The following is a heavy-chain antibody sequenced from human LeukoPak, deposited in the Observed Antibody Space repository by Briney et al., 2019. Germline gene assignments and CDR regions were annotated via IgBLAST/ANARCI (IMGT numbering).Heavy chain of an antibody. D-gene: IGHD5-12*01. J-gene: IGHJ6*02. Sequence: PSQTLSLTCTVSGGSISSYYWSWIRQPPGKGLEWIGYIYYSGSTNYNPSLKSRVTISVDTSKNQFSLKLSSVTAADTAVYYCAMNSGYDIYYYGMDVWGQGTTVTVSS. CDR2: IYYSGST. CDR3: AMNSGYDIYYYGMDV. CDR1: GGSISSYY. V-gene: IGHV4-59*01.